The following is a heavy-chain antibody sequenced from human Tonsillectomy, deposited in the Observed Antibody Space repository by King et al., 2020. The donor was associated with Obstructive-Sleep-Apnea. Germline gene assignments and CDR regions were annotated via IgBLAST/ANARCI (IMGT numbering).Heavy chain of an antibody. V-gene: IGHV3-23*04. CDR3: AKEPGIAVAGTLDY. Sequence: VQLVESGGGLVQPGGSLRLSCAVSGITFRTYAMSWVRQAPGKGLEWVSAISGSGGSTYYADSVKGRFTISRDNSKNTLYLQMNSLRAEDTAVYYCAKEPGIAVAGTLDYWGQGTLVTVSS. CDR1: GITFRTYA. CDR2: ISGSGGST. D-gene: IGHD6-19*01. J-gene: IGHJ4*02.